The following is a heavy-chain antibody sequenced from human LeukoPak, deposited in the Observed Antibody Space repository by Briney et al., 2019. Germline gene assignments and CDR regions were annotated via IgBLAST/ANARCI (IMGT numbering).Heavy chain of an antibody. V-gene: IGHV3-30-3*01. CDR3: ARPPAGPYNWFDP. J-gene: IGHJ5*02. D-gene: IGHD2-2*01. CDR2: ISYDGSNK. CDR1: GFTFSSYA. Sequence: PGGSLRLSCAASGFTFSSYAMHWVRQAPGKGLEWVAVISYDGSNKYYADSVKGRFTISRDNSKNTLYLQMNSLRAEDTAVYYCARPPAGPYNWFDPWGQGTLVTVSS.